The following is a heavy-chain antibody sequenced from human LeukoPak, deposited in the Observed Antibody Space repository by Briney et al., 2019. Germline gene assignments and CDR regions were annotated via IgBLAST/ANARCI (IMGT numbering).Heavy chain of an antibody. J-gene: IGHJ5*02. Sequence: PGGSLRLSCAASGFTFSNAWMSWVRQATGKGLEWVGRIKSKIDGGTTDYAAPVKGRFTISRDDSKNTLYLQMNSLKTEDTAVYYCSTDPVGILEWLFIPWGQGTLVTVSS. D-gene: IGHD3-3*01. CDR3: STDPVGILEWLFIP. CDR2: IKSKIDGGTT. V-gene: IGHV3-15*01. CDR1: GFTFSNAW.